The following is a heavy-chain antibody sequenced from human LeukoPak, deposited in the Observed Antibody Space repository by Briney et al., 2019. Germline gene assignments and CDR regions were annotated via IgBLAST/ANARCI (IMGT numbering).Heavy chain of an antibody. CDR1: GFTFSHFG. D-gene: IGHD4-11*01. CDR2: IWSDGSNR. V-gene: IGHV3-33*06. J-gene: IGHJ5*01. CDR3: AKDAQRGFDYSNSLES. Sequence: PGGSLRLSCSTSGFTFSHFGMHWVRQAPGKGLEWVAVIWSDGSNRYYGDSVEGRFTISRDNSENSVYLHMNNLRVEDTAVYYCAKDAQRGFDYSNSLESWGQGTLVIVSS.